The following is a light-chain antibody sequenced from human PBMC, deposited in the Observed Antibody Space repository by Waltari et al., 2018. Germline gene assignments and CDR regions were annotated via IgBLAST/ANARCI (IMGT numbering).Light chain of an antibody. J-gene: IGKJ1*01. CDR1: QSVGST. CDR3: QKYNDWPPT. V-gene: IGKV3D-15*01. Sequence: VMMQSPATLSLSPGERATLSCRASQSVGSTLAWYQQKPGQAPRLLIYYASSRATGIPDRFSGSGSGTEFTLTISSLDPEDVGVYYCQKYNDWPPTFGQGTKVEIK. CDR2: YAS.